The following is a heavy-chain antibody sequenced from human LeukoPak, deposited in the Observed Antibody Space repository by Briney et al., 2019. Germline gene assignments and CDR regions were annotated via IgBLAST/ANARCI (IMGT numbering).Heavy chain of an antibody. V-gene: IGHV3-66*01. CDR2: IFSGGST. J-gene: IGHJ4*02. Sequence: GGSLRLSCAASGFTVSSNYMSWVRQAPGKGLEWVSVIFSGGSTYYADSVKGRFTISSDNSKNTLHLQMNNLRAEDTAVYYCARGGLPPGYSYGYYFDFWGQGTLVTVSS. CDR1: GFTVSSNY. D-gene: IGHD5-18*01. CDR3: ARGGLPPGYSYGYYFDF.